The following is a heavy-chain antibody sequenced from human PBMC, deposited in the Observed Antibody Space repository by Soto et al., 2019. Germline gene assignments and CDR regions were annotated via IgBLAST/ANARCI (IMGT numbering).Heavy chain of an antibody. CDR2: TRNKANSYTT. V-gene: IGHV3-72*01. CDR1: GFTFNNAW. Sequence: GGSLRLSCAASGFTFNNAWMNWVRQAPGKGLEWVGRTRNKANSYTTEYAASVKGRFTIPRDDSKNSLYLQMNSLKTEDTAVYYCAREHSSGWNGGGNWFDPWGQGTLVTVSS. J-gene: IGHJ5*02. D-gene: IGHD6-19*01. CDR3: AREHSSGWNGGGNWFDP.